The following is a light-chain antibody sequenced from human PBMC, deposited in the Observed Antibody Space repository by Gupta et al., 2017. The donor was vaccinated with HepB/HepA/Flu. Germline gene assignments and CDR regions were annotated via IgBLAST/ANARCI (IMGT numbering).Light chain of an antibody. V-gene: IGKV3-15*01. CDR1: QSCSSN. Sequence: ELVMTQSPAPSSSSPGESTTLSCRASQSCSSNLSWYQQTPGQTPRRLIYGASTRATGIPARSRGSGSATEFTLTISILQSEDFAVYYCQQYKNWPRTFGQGTKVEIK. CDR2: GAS. J-gene: IGKJ1*01. CDR3: QQYKNWPRT.